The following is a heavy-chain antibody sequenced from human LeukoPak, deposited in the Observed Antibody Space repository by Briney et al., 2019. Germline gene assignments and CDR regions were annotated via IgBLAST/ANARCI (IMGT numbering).Heavy chain of an antibody. CDR3: ARAVVVVAATRGAWFDA. D-gene: IGHD2-15*01. Sequence: PSQTLSLTCTVSGGSISSDDYYWSWIRQPPGKGLEWIGYIYYSGSTYYNPSLKSRVTISVDTSKNQFSLKLSSVTAADTAVYYCARAVVVVAATRGAWFDAWSQAAQVTVSS. CDR1: GGSISSDDYY. CDR2: IYYSGST. J-gene: IGHJ5*02. V-gene: IGHV4-30-4*01.